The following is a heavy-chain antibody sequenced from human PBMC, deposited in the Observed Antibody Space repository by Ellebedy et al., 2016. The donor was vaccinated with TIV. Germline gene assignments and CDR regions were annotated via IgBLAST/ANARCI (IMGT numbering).Heavy chain of an antibody. J-gene: IGHJ6*02. CDR1: GFTFSSYA. V-gene: IGHV3-30-3*01. CDR3: AREWHGSWPRIQGHYGMDV. Sequence: GESLKISXAASGFTFSSYAMHWVRQAPGKGLEWVAVISYDGSNKYYADSVKGRFTISRDNSKNTLYLQMNSLRAEDTAVYYCAREWHGSWPRIQGHYGMDVWGQGTTVTVSS. D-gene: IGHD6-13*01. CDR2: ISYDGSNK.